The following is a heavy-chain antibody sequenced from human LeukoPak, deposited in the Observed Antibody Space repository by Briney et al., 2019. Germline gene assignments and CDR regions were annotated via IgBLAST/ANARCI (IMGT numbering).Heavy chain of an antibody. CDR3: ARRPWSSARYFDL. CDR1: GGSISSGGYY. J-gene: IGHJ2*01. D-gene: IGHD2-2*01. V-gene: IGHV4-30-2*01. Sequence: PSETLSLTCTVSGGSISSGGYYWSWIRQPPGKGLEWIGYIYHSGSTYYNPSLKSRVTISVDRSKNQFSLKLSSVTAADTAVYYCARRPWSSARYFDLWGRGTLVTVSS. CDR2: IYHSGST.